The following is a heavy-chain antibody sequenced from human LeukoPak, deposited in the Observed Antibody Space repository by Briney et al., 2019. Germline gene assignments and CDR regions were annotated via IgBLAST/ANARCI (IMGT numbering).Heavy chain of an antibody. V-gene: IGHV4-31*03. Sequence: SETLSLTCTVSGGSISSGGYYWSWVRQHPGKGLEWIGYIYYSGSTYYNPSLKSRVTISVDKSKNQFSLKLSSVTAADTAVYYCARARTSCFDYWGQGTLVTVSS. D-gene: IGHD2-2*01. CDR1: GGSISSGGYY. CDR2: IYYSGST. CDR3: ARARTSCFDY. J-gene: IGHJ4*02.